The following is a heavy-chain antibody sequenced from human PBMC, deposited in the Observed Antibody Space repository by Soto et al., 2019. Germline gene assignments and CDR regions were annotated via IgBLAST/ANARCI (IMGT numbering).Heavy chain of an antibody. V-gene: IGHV3-48*02. Sequence: GGSLRLSCAASGFTFSSYSMNWVRQAPGKGLEWVSYIRDSDNTVNYADSVKGRFAISIDTAKDSLYLQMNSLRDEDTAVYCCVRDHLWAFDYWGPGTLVTVSS. CDR1: GFTFSSYS. CDR2: IRDSDNTV. CDR3: VRDHLWAFDY. J-gene: IGHJ4*02. D-gene: IGHD3-10*01.